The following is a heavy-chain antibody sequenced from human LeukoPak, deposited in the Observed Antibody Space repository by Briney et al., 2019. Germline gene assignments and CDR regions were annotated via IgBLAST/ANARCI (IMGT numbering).Heavy chain of an antibody. D-gene: IGHD1-26*01. CDR2: IDHGGII. CDR3: ARRPQNSGNYDGPSGLDY. V-gene: IGHV4-39*07. J-gene: IGHJ4*02. CDR1: GGSISSSSYY. Sequence: PSETLSLTCTVSGGSISSSSYYWGWIRQPPGKGLEWIGEIDHGGIINYNPSLKSRVTISADTSKNQFSLKLRSVTAADTAVYYCARRPQNSGNYDGPSGLDYWGQGTRVIVSS.